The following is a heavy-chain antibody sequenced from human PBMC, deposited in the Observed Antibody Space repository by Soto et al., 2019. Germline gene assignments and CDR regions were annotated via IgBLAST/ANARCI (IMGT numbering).Heavy chain of an antibody. Sequence: SETLSLTCTVSGDSIGSYRWSWIRQPPGKGLEWIAYVYHSGSTNYNPSLKSRVTMSVDTSKNQFTLKLTSVTAADTAMYYCAKAPPPMDYAPEKSEFYLDNGGKEILVTFPS. V-gene: IGHV4-59*01. CDR1: GDSIGSYR. J-gene: IGHJ4*02. CDR3: AKAPPPMDYAPEKSEFYLDN. CDR2: VYHSGST. D-gene: IGHD3-16*01.